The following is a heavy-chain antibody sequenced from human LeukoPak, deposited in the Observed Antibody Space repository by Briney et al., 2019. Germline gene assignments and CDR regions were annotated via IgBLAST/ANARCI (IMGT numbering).Heavy chain of an antibody. J-gene: IGHJ4*02. CDR2: ISSSGSTI. D-gene: IGHD1-7*01. V-gene: IGHV3-48*03. CDR3: ARDRHNWNCRRSGYFDY. Sequence: GGSLRLSCAASGFTFSSYEMNWVRQAPGKGLEWVSYISSSGSTIYYADSVKGRFTISRDNAKNSLYLQMNSLRAEDTAVYYCARDRHNWNCRRSGYFDYWGQGTLVTVSS. CDR1: GFTFSSYE.